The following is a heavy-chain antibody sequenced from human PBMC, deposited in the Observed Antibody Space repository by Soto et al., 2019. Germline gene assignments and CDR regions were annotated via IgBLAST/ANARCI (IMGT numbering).Heavy chain of an antibody. J-gene: IGHJ4*02. CDR2: IYHSGST. CDR1: GDSISSGGYS. CDR3: VRVPDY. Sequence: SETLSLTCAVSGDSISSGGYSWGWIRQPPGKGLDWIGYIYHSGSTYYNPSLESRVTISVDRSKNQFSLKLSSVTAADTAVYYCVRVPDYWGQGTLVTVSS. V-gene: IGHV4-30-2*01.